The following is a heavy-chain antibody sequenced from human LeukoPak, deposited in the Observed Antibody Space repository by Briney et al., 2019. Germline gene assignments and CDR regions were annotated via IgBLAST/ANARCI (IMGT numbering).Heavy chain of an antibody. CDR1: GFTFSSYA. CDR3: AKAVGYDPRYYFDY. Sequence: GGSLRLSCAASGFTFSSYAMSWVRQAPGKGLEWDSAISGSGGSTYYADSVKGRFTISRDNSKNTLYLQMNSLRAEDTAVYYCAKAVGYDPRYYFDYWGQGTLVTVSS. D-gene: IGHD5-12*01. V-gene: IGHV3-23*01. J-gene: IGHJ4*02. CDR2: ISGSGGST.